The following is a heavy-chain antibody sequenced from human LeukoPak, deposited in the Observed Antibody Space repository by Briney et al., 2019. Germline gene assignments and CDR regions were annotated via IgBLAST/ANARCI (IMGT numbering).Heavy chain of an antibody. CDR2: IYGGGGT. V-gene: IGHV3-53*01. CDR3: AKEGNSAFFDY. Sequence: PGGSLRLSCAASGFTVSNNYMAWVRQAPGKGLEWVSVIYGGGGTYYGDSARGRFTISRDNSQNTLYLQMNSLRAEDTAVYYCAKEGNSAFFDYWGQGTLVTVSS. J-gene: IGHJ4*02. D-gene: IGHD4-23*01. CDR1: GFTVSNNY.